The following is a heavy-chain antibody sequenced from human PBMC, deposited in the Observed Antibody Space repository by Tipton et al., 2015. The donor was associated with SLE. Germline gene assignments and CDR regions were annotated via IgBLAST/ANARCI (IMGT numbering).Heavy chain of an antibody. CDR2: ISSSGST. Sequence: TLSLTCNVSGGSINSSTSFWAWIRQPPGKGLEWIASISSSGSTDHNPSLRSRVSISLDTSKNKFSLRLTSATAADTAVYYCARRGRSAWFPGVWGQGTLVTVSS. D-gene: IGHD3-10*01. CDR1: GGSINSSTSF. J-gene: IGHJ4*02. CDR3: ARRGRSAWFPGV. V-gene: IGHV4-39*07.